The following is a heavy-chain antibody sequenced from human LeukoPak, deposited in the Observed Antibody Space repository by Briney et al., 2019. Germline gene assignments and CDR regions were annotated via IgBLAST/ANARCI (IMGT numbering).Heavy chain of an antibody. D-gene: IGHD2-15*01. CDR3: GVGYCSGGTCYAFGY. Sequence: GESLKISCKGSGYSFIGHWIGWVRQMPGKGLEWMGIIYPGDSDTRYSPSFQGQVFISADKSISTAYVQWSSLKASGTAMYYCGVGYCSGGTCYAFGYWGQGTLVTVSS. V-gene: IGHV5-51*01. CDR2: IYPGDSDT. CDR1: GYSFIGHW. J-gene: IGHJ4*02.